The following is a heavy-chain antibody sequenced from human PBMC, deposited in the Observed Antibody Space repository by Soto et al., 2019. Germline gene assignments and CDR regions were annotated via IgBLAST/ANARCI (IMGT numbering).Heavy chain of an antibody. CDR3: ARGAGTLVRAYTYATFDP. Sequence: SETLSLTCTVSGGSISGYYWSWIRQSPGKGLEWIGHIYYTGSTKYNPSLKSRATILVDTSENQFSLKLSSVTAADTAVYYCARGAGTLVRAYTYATFDPWGQRTLLTVSS. CDR1: GGSISGYY. D-gene: IGHD5-18*01. J-gene: IGHJ5*02. V-gene: IGHV4-59*01. CDR2: IYYTGST.